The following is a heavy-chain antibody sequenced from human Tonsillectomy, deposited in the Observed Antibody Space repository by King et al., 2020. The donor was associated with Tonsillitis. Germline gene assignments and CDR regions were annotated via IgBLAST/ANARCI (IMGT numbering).Heavy chain of an antibody. V-gene: IGHV5-51*01. D-gene: IGHD3-9*01. CDR2: IYPGDSES. Sequence: VQLVESGAEVKKPGESLKISCTGSGYSFTSYWIGWVRQMPGKGLEWMGIIYPGDSESRYSPSFQGQVTISVDKSISTAYLQWSSLKASDTAMYYCARKRLRNNDILTGLFDYWGQGTLVTVSS. CDR1: GYSFTSYW. J-gene: IGHJ4*02. CDR3: ARKRLRNNDILTGLFDY.